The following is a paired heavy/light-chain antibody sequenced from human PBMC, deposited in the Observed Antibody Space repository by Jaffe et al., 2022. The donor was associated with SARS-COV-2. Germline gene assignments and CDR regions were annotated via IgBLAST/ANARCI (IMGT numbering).Heavy chain of an antibody. CDR2: FDPEDGET. J-gene: IGHJ5*02. D-gene: IGHD3-10*01. Sequence: QVQLVQSGAEVKKPGASVKVSCKVSGYTLTELTMHWVRQAPGKGLEWMGGFDPEDGETIYAQKFQGRVTMTEDTSTDSAYMELNSLRSEDTAVYYCVTVKTQYGSGSYYRWGQGTLVTVSS. V-gene: IGHV1-24*01. CDR3: VTVKTQYGSGSYYR. CDR1: GYTLTELT.
Light chain of an antibody. V-gene: IGKV1-39*01. CDR3: QQSYSTPYT. J-gene: IGKJ2*01. Sequence: DIQMTQSPSSLSASVGDRVTITCRASQSISSYLDWIQQKPGKAPELLIYGASSLQSGVPSRFNGSGSGTDFTLTISSLQPEDFATYYCQQSYSTPYTFGQGTKLEIK. CDR1: QSISSY. CDR2: GAS.